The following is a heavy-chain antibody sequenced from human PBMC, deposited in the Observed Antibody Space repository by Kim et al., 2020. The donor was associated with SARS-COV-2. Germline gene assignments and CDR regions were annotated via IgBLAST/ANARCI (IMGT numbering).Heavy chain of an antibody. CDR3: ARGRSHNNGYPYFDD. CDR2: VYGTVRT. D-gene: IGHD5-18*01. V-gene: IGHV4-59*13. Sequence: SETLSLTCSVPGDSISSYFWSWIRQPPGKGLEWIGYVYGTVRTIYNPSLTSRVIISLDTPNNQFSLRLTSVTPADTAVYYCARGRSHNNGYPYFDDWGQGLLVTVSS. J-gene: IGHJ4*02. CDR1: GDSISSYF.